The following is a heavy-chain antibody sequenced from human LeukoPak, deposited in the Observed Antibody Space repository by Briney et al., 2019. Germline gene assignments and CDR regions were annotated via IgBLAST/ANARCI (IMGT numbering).Heavy chain of an antibody. CDR1: GFTFSSYA. V-gene: IGHV3-23*01. Sequence: GGSLRLSCAASGFTFSSYAMSWVRQAPGKGLEWVSAIGGGGVSTFYADSVKGRFSVSRDNSKNTLYLQMNSLRAEDTAVYYCAKRNYYDSSGYYYDYWGQGTLVTVSS. D-gene: IGHD3-22*01. CDR2: IGGGGVST. J-gene: IGHJ4*02. CDR3: AKRNYYDSSGYYYDY.